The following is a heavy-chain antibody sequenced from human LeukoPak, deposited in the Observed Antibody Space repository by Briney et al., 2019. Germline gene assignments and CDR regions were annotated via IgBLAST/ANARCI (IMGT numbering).Heavy chain of an antibody. CDR2: INNSGGST. CDR1: GFTFSSYA. V-gene: IGHV3-64D*06. Sequence: HPGGSLRLSCSASGFTFSSYAMHWVRQAPGKGLEYVSAINNSGGSTYYADSVKGRFTISRDNSKNTLYLQMSSLRAEDTAVYYCVKERPAFDIWGQGTMVTVSS. CDR3: VKERPAFDI. J-gene: IGHJ3*02.